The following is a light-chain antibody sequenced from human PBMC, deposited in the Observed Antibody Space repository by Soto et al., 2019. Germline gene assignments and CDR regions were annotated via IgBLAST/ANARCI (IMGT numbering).Light chain of an antibody. J-gene: IGKJ2*01. CDR3: QQYGSSPPNT. CDR2: GAS. CDR1: QSVSNNY. V-gene: IGKV3-20*01. Sequence: EIVLTQSPGTLSLSPGERATLSCRASQSVSNNYLAWYQQKPGQAPRLLIYGASSRATGIPDRFSGSGPGTDFTLTISRLEPEDFAVYYCQQYGSSPPNTFGQGTKLEIK.